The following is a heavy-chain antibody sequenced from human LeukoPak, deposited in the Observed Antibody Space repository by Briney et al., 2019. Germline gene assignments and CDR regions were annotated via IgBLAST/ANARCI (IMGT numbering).Heavy chain of an antibody. J-gene: IGHJ6*03. CDR1: GGSISSFY. D-gene: IGHD1-26*01. CDR2: IYYTGST. CDR3: ARAHRYSGSYWREDYYYYMDV. Sequence: SETLSLTCTVSGGSISSFYWSWIRQPPGKGLEWIGYIYYTGSTNYNSSLKSRVTISVDTSKNQFSLKLSSVTAADTAVYYCARAHRYSGSYWREDYYYYMDVWGKGTTVTVSS. V-gene: IGHV4-59*01.